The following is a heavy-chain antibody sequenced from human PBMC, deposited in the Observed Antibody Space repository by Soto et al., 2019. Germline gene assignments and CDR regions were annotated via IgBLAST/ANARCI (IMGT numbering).Heavy chain of an antibody. J-gene: IGHJ4*02. Sequence: PSETLALTCSVYGGSFSGYYWSWIRQPPGKGLEWIGEINHSGSTNYNPSLKSRVTISVDTSKNQFSLKLSSVTAADTAVYYCARGLYSYDSSGAHPSDDSWGQTTLVAVS. CDR1: GGSFSGYY. D-gene: IGHD3-22*01. CDR3: ARGLYSYDSSGAHPSDDS. CDR2: INHSGST. V-gene: IGHV4-34*01.